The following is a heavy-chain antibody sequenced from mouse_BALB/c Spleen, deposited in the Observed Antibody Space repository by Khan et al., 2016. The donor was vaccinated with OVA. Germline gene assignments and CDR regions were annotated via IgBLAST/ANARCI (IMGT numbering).Heavy chain of an antibody. Sequence: QVQLQQSGAELVKAGASVKMSCKASGYTFTSYWMHWVKQRLGQGLEWFAETNPTNGRTYYNEKVKSKATLTVDKSSSTAYMLLSGPTFEDSAVXDCARIKRIVATYFDYWGQGTTLTVSS. CDR3: ARIKRIVATYFDY. CDR1: GYTFTSYW. J-gene: IGHJ2*01. V-gene: IGHV1S81*02. CDR2: TNPTNGRT. D-gene: IGHD1-1*01.